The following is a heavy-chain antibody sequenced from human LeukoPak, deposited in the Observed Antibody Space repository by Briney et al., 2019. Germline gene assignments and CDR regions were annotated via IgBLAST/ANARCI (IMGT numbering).Heavy chain of an antibody. CDR1: GFTFTNYA. Sequence: PGGSLRLSCAASGFTFTNYALHWVRQAPGKGLEWVAVISYDGTNKYYADSAKGRFTISRDNSKNTLSLQMNSLRAEDTALYYCARGFVLGAAKNYFDYWGQGALVTVSS. V-gene: IGHV3-30-3*01. CDR2: ISYDGTNK. D-gene: IGHD2-21*02. J-gene: IGHJ4*02. CDR3: ARGFVLGAAKNYFDY.